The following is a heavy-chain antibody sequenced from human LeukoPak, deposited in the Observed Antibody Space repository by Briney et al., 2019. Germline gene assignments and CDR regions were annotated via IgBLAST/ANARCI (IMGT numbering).Heavy chain of an antibody. CDR1: GGTFSSYA. J-gene: IGHJ4*02. V-gene: IGHV1-69*04. D-gene: IGHD6-19*01. Sequence: ASVKVSCKASGGTFSSYAISWVRQAPGQGLEWMGRIIPILGIANYAQKFQGRVTITADKSTSTAYMELSSPRSEDTAVYYCARRAVAGPSFDYWGQGTLVTVSS. CDR3: ARRAVAGPSFDY. CDR2: IIPILGIA.